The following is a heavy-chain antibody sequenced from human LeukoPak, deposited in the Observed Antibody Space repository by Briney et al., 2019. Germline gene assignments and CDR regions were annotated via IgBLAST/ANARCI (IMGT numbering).Heavy chain of an antibody. Sequence: ASVKVSCKASGYTFTSYGISWVRQAPGQGLEWMGWISAYNGNTNYAQKLQGRVTMTTDTSTSTAYMELRSLRSDDTAVYYCAKGDYYDSSGYYYVGYWGQGTLVTVSS. J-gene: IGHJ4*02. CDR1: GYTFTSYG. CDR2: ISAYNGNT. CDR3: AKGDYYDSSGYYYVGY. D-gene: IGHD3-22*01. V-gene: IGHV1-18*01.